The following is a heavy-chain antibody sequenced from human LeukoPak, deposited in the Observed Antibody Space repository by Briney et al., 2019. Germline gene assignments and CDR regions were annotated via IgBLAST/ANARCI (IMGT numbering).Heavy chain of an antibody. Sequence: GGSLRLSCAASGFTFSSYEMNWVRQAPGKGLEWVSYISSSGFTIYYADSVKGRFTISRDNAKNSLYLQTNSLRAEDTAVYYCAGGDYGDYGSDYWGQGTLVTVSS. CDR1: GFTFSSYE. D-gene: IGHD4-17*01. CDR3: AGGDYGDYGSDY. V-gene: IGHV3-48*03. J-gene: IGHJ4*02. CDR2: ISSSGFTI.